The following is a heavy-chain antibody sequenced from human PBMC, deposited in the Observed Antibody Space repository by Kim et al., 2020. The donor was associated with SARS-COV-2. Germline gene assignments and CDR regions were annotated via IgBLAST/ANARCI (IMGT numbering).Heavy chain of an antibody. Sequence: GGSLRLSCAASGFTVSNCMSWVRQAPGKGLEWVSVIYSDDSAFYADSVKDRFTVSRDNSKNTLYLQMNSLRAEDTAVYYCARDQVYGGNSGGYGLDVWGLGTTVTVSS. D-gene: IGHD4-17*01. V-gene: IGHV3-66*01. CDR1: GFTVSNC. CDR3: ARDQVYGGNSGGYGLDV. CDR2: IYSDDSA. J-gene: IGHJ6*02.